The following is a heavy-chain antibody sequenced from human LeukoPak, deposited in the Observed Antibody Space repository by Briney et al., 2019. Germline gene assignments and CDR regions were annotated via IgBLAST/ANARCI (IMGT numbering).Heavy chain of an antibody. CDR1: GFTFSNAW. CDR2: IKSKTDGGTT. CDR3: TTAPGDYYGMDV. Sequence: GGSLRLSCAASGFTFSNAWMNWVRQAPGKGLEWVGRIKSKTDGGTTDYAAPVKDRFTISRDDSKNTLYLQMNSLKTEDTAVYYCTTAPGDYYGMDVWGQGTTVTVSS. V-gene: IGHV3-15*07. D-gene: IGHD7-27*01. J-gene: IGHJ6*02.